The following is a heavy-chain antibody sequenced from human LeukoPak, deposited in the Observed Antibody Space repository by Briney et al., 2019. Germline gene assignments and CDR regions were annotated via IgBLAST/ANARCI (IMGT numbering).Heavy chain of an antibody. D-gene: IGHD3-22*01. Sequence: SETLSLTCAVYGGSFSGYYWSWIRQPPGKGLEWIGEINHSGSTNYNPSLKSRVTISVDTSKNQFSLKLSSVTAADTAVYYCARATWDSSGYYLDYWGQGTLVTVSS. V-gene: IGHV4-34*01. J-gene: IGHJ4*02. CDR2: INHSGST. CDR3: ARATWDSSGYYLDY. CDR1: GGSFSGYY.